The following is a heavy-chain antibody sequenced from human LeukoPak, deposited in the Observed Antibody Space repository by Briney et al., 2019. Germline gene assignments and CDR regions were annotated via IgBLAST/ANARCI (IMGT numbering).Heavy chain of an antibody. J-gene: IGHJ3*02. CDR1: GFTFSSYA. V-gene: IGHV3-23*01. CDR2: ISGSGANI. CDR3: AKLCLTVTRDAFDI. Sequence: PGGSLRLSCAASGFTFSSYAMNWVRQAPGKGLEWVSVISGSGANIFYADSVKGRFTISRDNSTNTLNLQMNRLRAEETAVYYCAKLCLTVTRDAFDIWGQGTMVTVSS. D-gene: IGHD4-17*01.